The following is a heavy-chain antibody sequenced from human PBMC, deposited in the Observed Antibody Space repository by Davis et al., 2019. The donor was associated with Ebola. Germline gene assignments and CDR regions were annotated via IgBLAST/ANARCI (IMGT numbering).Heavy chain of an antibody. D-gene: IGHD5-24*01. J-gene: IGHJ4*02. V-gene: IGHV3-74*01. Sequence: ESPKTPRAASGFTFSSYWMHWVRQAPGKGLVWVSRINSGGSSTSYADSVKGRFTISRDNAKNTLYLQMNSLTAEDTAVYYCARWVGMATIENWGQGTLVTVSS. CDR2: INSGGSST. CDR3: ARWVGMATIEN. CDR1: GFTFSSYW.